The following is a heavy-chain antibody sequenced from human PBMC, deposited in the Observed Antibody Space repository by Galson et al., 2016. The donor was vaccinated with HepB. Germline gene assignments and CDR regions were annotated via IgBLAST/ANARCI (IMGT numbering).Heavy chain of an antibody. CDR1: TFTFGDYG. CDR3: ARDVTAYCGAYCPAPFDS. J-gene: IGHJ4*02. V-gene: IGHV3-30*03. CDR2: ISYHGRNE. D-gene: IGHD2-21*01. Sequence: SLRLSCAASTFTFGDYGIHWVRQAPGKGLEWVAFISYHGRNEYYADSVKGRFTLSRDNYRNTLYLKMNSLRAEDTAVYYCARDVTAYCGAYCPAPFDSWGQGTLVTVSS.